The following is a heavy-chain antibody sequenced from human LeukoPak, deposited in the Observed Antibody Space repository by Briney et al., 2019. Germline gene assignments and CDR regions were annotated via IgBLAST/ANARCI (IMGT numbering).Heavy chain of an antibody. V-gene: IGHV4-61*10. Sequence: PSETLFLTCTVSGGSISSSSYYWSWIRQPAGKGLEWIGYIYYSGSTNYNPSLKSRVTISVDTSKNQFSLKLSSVTAADTAVYYCARQMRYFDWGGAFDIWGQGTMVTVSS. CDR3: ARQMRYFDWGGAFDI. CDR1: GGSISSSSYY. J-gene: IGHJ3*02. D-gene: IGHD3-9*01. CDR2: IYYSGST.